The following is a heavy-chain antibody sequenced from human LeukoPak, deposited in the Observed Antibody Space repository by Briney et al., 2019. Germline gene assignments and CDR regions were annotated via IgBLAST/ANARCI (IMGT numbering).Heavy chain of an antibody. V-gene: IGHV4-59*12. CDR1: GGSISSYS. D-gene: IGHD3-10*01. Sequence: SETLSLTCIVSGGSISSYSWNWIRQSPGKGLEWVGYISHSGTTNYKPSLKSRVTILVDTSKNQFSLKLSSVTAADTAVYYCARDALVGIIDAFDIWGQGTMVTVSS. J-gene: IGHJ3*02. CDR3: ARDALVGIIDAFDI. CDR2: ISHSGTT.